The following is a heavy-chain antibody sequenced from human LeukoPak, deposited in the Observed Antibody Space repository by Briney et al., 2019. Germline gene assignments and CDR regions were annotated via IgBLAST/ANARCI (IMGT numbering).Heavy chain of an antibody. CDR1: GYTFTSYG. D-gene: IGHD3-9*01. CDR3: ARGARPIYDILTGYYPPVDY. CDR2: ISAYNGNT. J-gene: IGHJ4*02. Sequence: GASVKVSCKASGYTFTSYGISWVRQAPGQGLEWMGWISAYNGNTNYAQKLQGRVTMTTDTSTSTAYMELRSLRSDDTAVYYCARGARPIYDILTGYYPPVDYWGQGTLVTVSS. V-gene: IGHV1-18*01.